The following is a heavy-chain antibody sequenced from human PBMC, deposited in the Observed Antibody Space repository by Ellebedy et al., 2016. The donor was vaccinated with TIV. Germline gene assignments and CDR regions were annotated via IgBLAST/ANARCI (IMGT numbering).Heavy chain of an antibody. CDR1: GGTFSSYA. J-gene: IGHJ6*02. V-gene: IGHV1-69*13. CDR2: TIPIFGTA. Sequence: ASVKVSCKASGGTFSSYAISWVRQAPGQGLEWMGGTIPIFGTANYAQKFQGRVTITADESTSTAYMELSSLRSEDTAVYYCAREGAGCSSTSCYTHYGMDVWGQGTTVTVSS. D-gene: IGHD2-2*02. CDR3: AREGAGCSSTSCYTHYGMDV.